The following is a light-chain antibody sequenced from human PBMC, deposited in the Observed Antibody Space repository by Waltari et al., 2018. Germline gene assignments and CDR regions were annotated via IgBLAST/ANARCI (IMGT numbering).Light chain of an antibody. CDR2: DVS. CDR3: SSYTASTTLI. Sequence: QSALTQPASVSGSPGQSITISFTGTSSDIGYYNYVSWYQQHPGKAPKIMIYDVSNRPSGVSNRFSGSKSGNTASLTISGLQAEDEADYYCSSYTASTTLIFGGGTKLTVL. CDR1: SSDIGYYNY. J-gene: IGLJ2*01. V-gene: IGLV2-14*01.